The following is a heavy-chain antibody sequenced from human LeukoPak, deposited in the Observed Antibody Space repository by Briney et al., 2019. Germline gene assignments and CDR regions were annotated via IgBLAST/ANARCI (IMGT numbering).Heavy chain of an antibody. Sequence: GASVKVSCKASGYTFTGYYMHWVRQAPGQGLEWMGWINPNSGGTNYAQKFQGRVTMTRDTSISTAYMELSRLRSDDTAVYYCARDRDEVQHGFYFDYWGQGTLVTVSS. CDR1: GYTFTGYY. V-gene: IGHV1-2*02. CDR3: ARDRDEVQHGFYFDY. CDR2: INPNSGGT. J-gene: IGHJ4*02. D-gene: IGHD5-18*01.